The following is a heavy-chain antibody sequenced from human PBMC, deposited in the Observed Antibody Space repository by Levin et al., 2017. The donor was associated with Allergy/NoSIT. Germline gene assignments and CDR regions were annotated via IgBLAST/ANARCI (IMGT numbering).Heavy chain of an antibody. D-gene: IGHD6-19*01. V-gene: IGHV3-23*01. J-gene: IGHJ4*02. Sequence: GGSLRLSCAASGFTFSTYAMSWVRQAPGEGLEWVSGISDTGGGTYYSDSVTGRFTISRDNSKNTLYLQMDSLRAEDTAIYYCAKRISAWYCDFWGQGTLVTVSS. CDR1: GFTFSTYA. CDR3: AKRISAWYCDF. CDR2: ISDTGGGT.